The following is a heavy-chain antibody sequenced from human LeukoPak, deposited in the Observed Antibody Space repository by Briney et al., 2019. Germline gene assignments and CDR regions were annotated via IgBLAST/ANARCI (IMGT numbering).Heavy chain of an antibody. V-gene: IGHV1-69*13. J-gene: IGHJ3*02. D-gene: IGHD5-18*01. Sequence: ASVTVSCKASGGTFSSYAISWVRQAPGQGLEWMGGIIPIFGTANYAQKFQGRVTITADESTSTAYMELSSLRSEDTAVYYCARDSYSYDYVDAFDIWGQGTMVTVSS. CDR1: GGTFSSYA. CDR2: IIPIFGTA. CDR3: ARDSYSYDYVDAFDI.